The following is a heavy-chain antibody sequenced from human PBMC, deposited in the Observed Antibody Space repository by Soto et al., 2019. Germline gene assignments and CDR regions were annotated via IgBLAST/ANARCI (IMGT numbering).Heavy chain of an antibody. CDR3: ARAPKYYYDSSGPDAFDI. V-gene: IGHV3-48*03. CDR2: ISSSGSTI. CDR1: GFTFSSYE. J-gene: IGHJ3*02. D-gene: IGHD3-22*01. Sequence: GSLRLSCAASGFTFSSYEMNWVRQAPGKGLEWVSYISSSGSTIYYADSVKGRFTIPRDNAKNSLYLQMNSLRAEDTAVYYCARAPKYYYDSSGPDAFDIWGQGTMVTVSS.